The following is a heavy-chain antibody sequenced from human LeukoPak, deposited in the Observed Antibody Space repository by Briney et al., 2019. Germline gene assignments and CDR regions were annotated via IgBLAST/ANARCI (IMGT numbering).Heavy chain of an antibody. V-gene: IGHV4-34*01. Sequence: SETLSLTCAVYGGSFSGYYWSWIRQPPGKGLEWIGEIDHSGSSNYNMSLKSRVTISLDTSKNQFSLKVNSVTAADTAVYYCAGRMTWYGGDAFDIWGQGTMVTVSS. CDR3: AGRMTWYGGDAFDI. D-gene: IGHD6-13*01. J-gene: IGHJ3*02. CDR1: GGSFSGYY. CDR2: IDHSGSS.